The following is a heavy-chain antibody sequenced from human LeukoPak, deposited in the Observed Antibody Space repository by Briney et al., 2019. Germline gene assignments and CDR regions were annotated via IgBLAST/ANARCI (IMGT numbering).Heavy chain of an antibody. Sequence: GGSLRLSCAASGLTFNTYAMSWVRQAPGKGLEWVSSISGSGDNTYYADSVKGRFTISRDDSKNTAYLQMNSLKTEDTAVYYCTRSIVVVPAAIGVLYYGMDVWGQGTTVTVSS. V-gene: IGHV3-23*01. CDR2: ISGSGDNT. J-gene: IGHJ6*02. CDR1: GLTFNTYA. D-gene: IGHD2-2*01. CDR3: TRSIVVVPAAIGVLYYGMDV.